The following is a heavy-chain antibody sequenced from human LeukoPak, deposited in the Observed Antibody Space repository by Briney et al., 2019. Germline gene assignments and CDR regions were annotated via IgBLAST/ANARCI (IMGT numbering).Heavy chain of an antibody. V-gene: IGHV4-59*01. J-gene: IGHJ6*03. CDR3: ARSSEGRYYYDSSGYSYYYYYMDV. CDR2: IYYSGST. CDR1: GGTISSYY. D-gene: IGHD3-22*01. Sequence: SETLSLTCTVSGGTISSYYWSWIRQPPGKGLEWIGYIYYSGSTSYNPSLKSRVTISVDTSKNQFSLKLSSVTAADTAVYYCARSSEGRYYYDSSGYSYYYYYMDVWGRGTTVTISS.